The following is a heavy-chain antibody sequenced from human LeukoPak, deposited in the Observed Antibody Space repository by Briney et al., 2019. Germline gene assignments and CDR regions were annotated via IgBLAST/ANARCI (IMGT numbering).Heavy chain of an antibody. D-gene: IGHD1-26*01. J-gene: IGHJ3*02. CDR3: TRSRWELGDAFDI. V-gene: IGHV3-30-3*01. CDR1: GFPFNNYA. CDR2: ISYDSSNK. Sequence: PGGSLRLSCAASGFPFNNYAIHWVRQAPGKGLEWLAVISYDSSNKYYADSVKGRFTISRDNSKNTLYLQMNSLGGDDTAVYYCTRSRWELGDAFDIWGQGTTVTVSS.